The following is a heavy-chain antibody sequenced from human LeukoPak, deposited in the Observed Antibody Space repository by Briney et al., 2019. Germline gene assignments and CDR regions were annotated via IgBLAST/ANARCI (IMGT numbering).Heavy chain of an antibody. CDR1: GGSISSGSYY. CDR3: ARSPSPYYYDRSDVYYFDY. J-gene: IGHJ4*02. V-gene: IGHV4-61*02. Sequence: SETLSLTCTVSGGSISSGSYYWSWIRQPAGKGLEWVGRIYTSGTTNYNPSLKSRVTISVDTSKNQFSLKLSSVTAADTAVYYCARSPSPYYYDRSDVYYFDYWGQGTLVTVSS. D-gene: IGHD3-22*01. CDR2: IYTSGTT.